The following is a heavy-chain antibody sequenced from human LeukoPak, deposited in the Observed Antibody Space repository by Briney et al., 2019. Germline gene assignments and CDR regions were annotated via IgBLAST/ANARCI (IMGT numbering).Heavy chain of an antibody. CDR3: AKDYGGALYFFDY. J-gene: IGHJ4*02. CDR1: GFTFSTYG. V-gene: IGHV3-30*02. Sequence: GGSLRLSCAASGFTFSTYGMHWVRQAPGKGLEWVAFIRFDGTYEYYGDSVKGRFTISRDNSKNTLYLQMYSLRPEDTAVYYCAKDYGGALYFFDYWGQGTLVTVSS. D-gene: IGHD3-16*01. CDR2: IRFDGTYE.